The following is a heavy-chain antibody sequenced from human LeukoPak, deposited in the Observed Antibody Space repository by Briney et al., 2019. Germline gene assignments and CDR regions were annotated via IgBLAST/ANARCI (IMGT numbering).Heavy chain of an antibody. V-gene: IGHV4-34*01. CDR1: GGPFSGYY. J-gene: IGHJ4*02. D-gene: IGHD6-13*01. CDR2: INHSGST. Sequence: PSETLSLTCAVYGGPFSGYYWSWIRQPPGKGLEWIGEINHSGSTNYNPSLKSRVTISVDTSKNQFSLKLSSVTAADTAVYYCARGLYSSSWPLDYWGQGTLVTVSS. CDR3: ARGLYSSSWPLDY.